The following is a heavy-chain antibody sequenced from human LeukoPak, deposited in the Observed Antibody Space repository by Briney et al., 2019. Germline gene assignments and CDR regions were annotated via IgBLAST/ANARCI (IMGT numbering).Heavy chain of an antibody. CDR2: ISYDGSNK. J-gene: IGHJ6*02. Sequence: GGSLRLSCAASGFTFSSYGMHWVRQAPGKGLEWVAVISYDGSNKYYADSVKGRFTISRDNSKNTLYLQMNSLRAEDTAVYYCAKDRIAVGNYGMDVWGQGATVTVSS. CDR1: GFTFSSYG. V-gene: IGHV3-30*18. D-gene: IGHD6-19*01. CDR3: AKDRIAVGNYGMDV.